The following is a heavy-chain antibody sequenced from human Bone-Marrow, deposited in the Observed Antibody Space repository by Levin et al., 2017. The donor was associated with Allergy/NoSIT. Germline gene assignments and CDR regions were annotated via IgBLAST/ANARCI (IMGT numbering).Heavy chain of an antibody. J-gene: IGHJ3*02. Sequence: PGGSLRLSCAASGFIFSNDWMTWVRQAPGKGLEWVGRIKSRADGGTTDYAAPVKGRFTISRDDSKNTLYLQMNSLITEDTAVYSCAAFNSKDAFYIWGQGTLVTVSS. D-gene: IGHD1-1*01. V-gene: IGHV3-15*01. CDR1: GFIFSNDW. CDR3: AAFNSKDAFYI. CDR2: IKSRADGGTT.